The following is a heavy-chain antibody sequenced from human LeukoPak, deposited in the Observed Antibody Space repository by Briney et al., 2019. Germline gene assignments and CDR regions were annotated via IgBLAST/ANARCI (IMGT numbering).Heavy chain of an antibody. CDR1: GYTFTSLD. V-gene: IGHV1-8*01. Sequence: RASVKVSCKASGYTFTSLDINWVRLAPGQGLEWMGWMNPNWGYTGYAQKFQGRVTMTRDTSIDTAYMELSSLRSDDTAVYYCARGITQGFDHWGQGTLVTVSS. CDR3: ARGITQGFDH. D-gene: IGHD1-20*01. CDR2: MNPNWGYT. J-gene: IGHJ4*02.